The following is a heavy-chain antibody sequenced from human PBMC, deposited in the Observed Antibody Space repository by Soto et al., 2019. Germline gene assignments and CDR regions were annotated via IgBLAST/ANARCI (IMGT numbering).Heavy chain of an antibody. J-gene: IGHJ4*02. CDR1: GYTFTSYG. CDR3: ARESYCSGGSCPGTASYYFDY. V-gene: IGHV1-18*01. Sequence: ASVKVSCKASGYTFTSYGISWVRQAPGQGLEWMGWISAYNGNTNYAQKLQGRVTMTTDTSTSTAYMELRSLRSDDTAVYYCARESYCSGGSCPGTASYYFDYWGQGTLVTVSS. D-gene: IGHD2-15*01. CDR2: ISAYNGNT.